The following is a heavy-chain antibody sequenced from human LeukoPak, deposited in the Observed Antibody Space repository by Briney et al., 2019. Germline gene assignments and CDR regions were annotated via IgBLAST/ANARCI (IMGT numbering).Heavy chain of an antibody. CDR3: ARVQRGIAVALDY. V-gene: IGHV3-48*03. CDR2: ISTNGRTI. Sequence: GGSLRLSCAASGFTFSTSEMNWVRQAPGKGLEWVSYISTNGRTIYYADSVKGRFTMSRDNAKNSLYLQMNSLRAEDTAVYYCARVQRGIAVALDYWGQGTLATVSS. D-gene: IGHD6-19*01. J-gene: IGHJ4*02. CDR1: GFTFSTSE.